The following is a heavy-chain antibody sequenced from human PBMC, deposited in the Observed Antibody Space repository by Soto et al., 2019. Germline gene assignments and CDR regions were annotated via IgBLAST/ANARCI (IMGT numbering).Heavy chain of an antibody. V-gene: IGHV3-30*03. Sequence: QVQLVESGGGVVQSGRSLRLSCAGSGFIFSNYGMHWVRQAPGKGLEWVAFISYDGSDILYADSVKGRFTISRDNSKSTLFLHMNRPRAEDTAVYFCAIVRVADSPLDHWGQGSLVTVSS. CDR3: AIVRVADSPLDH. CDR2: ISYDGSDI. J-gene: IGHJ4*02. D-gene: IGHD3-10*02. CDR1: GFIFSNYG.